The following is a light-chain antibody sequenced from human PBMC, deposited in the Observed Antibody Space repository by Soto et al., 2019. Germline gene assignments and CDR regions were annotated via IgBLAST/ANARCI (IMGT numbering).Light chain of an antibody. Sequence: IQVTQSPSSLSASVGDRVTITCRASQDISSYLAWYQQKPGKAPTLLIYAASTLQRGVPSRFSGSGFGTDFTLTISSLQAEDFASYYCQQLRSYPSTFGGGTKVEIK. CDR3: QQLRSYPST. CDR1: QDISSY. CDR2: AAS. V-gene: IGKV1-9*01. J-gene: IGKJ4*01.